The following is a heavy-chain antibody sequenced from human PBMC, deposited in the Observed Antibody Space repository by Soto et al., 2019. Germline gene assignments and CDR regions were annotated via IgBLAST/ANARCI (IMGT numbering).Heavy chain of an antibody. D-gene: IGHD4-17*01. CDR2: IYYTGNT. V-gene: IGHV4-39*01. J-gene: IGHJ4*02. CDR3: TSLYYGGQDY. Sequence: SETLSLTCTVSGGSISSSSYYWGWIRQPPGKGLEWIGSIYYTGNTYYNPSLKSRVTISVDTSKNQFSLKLSSVTAADTAVYYCTSLYYGGQDYWAQGTVVTVSS. CDR1: GGSISSSSYY.